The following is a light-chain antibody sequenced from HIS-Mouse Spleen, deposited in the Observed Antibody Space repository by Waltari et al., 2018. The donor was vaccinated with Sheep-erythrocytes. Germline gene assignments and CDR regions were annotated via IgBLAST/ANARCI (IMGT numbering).Light chain of an antibody. J-gene: IGLJ3*02. Sequence: QSALTQPASVSGSPGQSITISCTGTSSDVGRYNLVSWYHQHPGKAPKLMIYEGSKRPSGVSNRFSGSKSGNTASLTISGLQAEDEADYYCCSYAGSSTPWVFGGGTNLTVL. CDR1: SSDVGRYNL. CDR3: CSYAGSSTPWV. V-gene: IGLV2-23*01. CDR2: EGS.